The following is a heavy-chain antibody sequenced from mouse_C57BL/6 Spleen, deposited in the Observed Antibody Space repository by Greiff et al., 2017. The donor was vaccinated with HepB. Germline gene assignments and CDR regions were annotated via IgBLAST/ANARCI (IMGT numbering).Heavy chain of an antibody. Sequence: QVQLQQPGAELVMPGASVKLSCKASGYTFTSYWMHWVKQRPGQGLEWIGEIDPSDSYTNYNQKFKGKSTLTVDKSSSTAYMQLSSLTSEDSAVYYCASGVYGSTLWGQGTTLTVSS. J-gene: IGHJ2*01. CDR3: ASGVYGSTL. V-gene: IGHV1-69*01. D-gene: IGHD1-1*01. CDR2: IDPSDSYT. CDR1: GYTFTSYW.